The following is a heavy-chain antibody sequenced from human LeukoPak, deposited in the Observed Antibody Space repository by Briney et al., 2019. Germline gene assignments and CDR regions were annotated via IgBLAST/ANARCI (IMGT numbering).Heavy chain of an antibody. CDR2: IYYSGST. D-gene: IGHD5-18*01. J-gene: IGHJ3*02. CDR3: ARLGGYSYGYSGAFDI. Sequence: PSETLSLTCTVSGGSISSSSYYWGWIRQPPGKGLEWIGNIYYSGSTYYNPSLKSRVSISVETSKKHFSLRLSSVTAADTAVYYCARLGGYSYGYSGAFDIWGQGTMVTVSS. V-gene: IGHV4-39*02. CDR1: GGSISSSSYY.